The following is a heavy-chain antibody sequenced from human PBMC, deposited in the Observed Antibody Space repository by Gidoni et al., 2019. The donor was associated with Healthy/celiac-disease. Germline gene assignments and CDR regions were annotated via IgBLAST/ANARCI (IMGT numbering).Heavy chain of an antibody. CDR2: IIPIVGTA. D-gene: IGHD4-4*01. CDR1: GGTFSSYA. Sequence: QVQLVQSGAEVKKPGSSVKVSCKASGGTFSSYAISWVRQAPGQGLEWMGGIIPIVGTANYAQKFQGRVTITADESTSTAYMELSSLRSEDTAVYYCARDPVTTAGGGDYYYYYGMDVWGQGTTVTVSS. CDR3: ARDPVTTAGGGDYYYYYGMDV. V-gene: IGHV1-69*01. J-gene: IGHJ6*02.